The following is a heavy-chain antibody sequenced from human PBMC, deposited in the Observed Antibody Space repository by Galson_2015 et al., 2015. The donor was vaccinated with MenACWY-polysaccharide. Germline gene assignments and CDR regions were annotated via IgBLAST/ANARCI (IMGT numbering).Heavy chain of an antibody. V-gene: IGHV3-30*18. J-gene: IGHJ4*02. Sequence: SLRLSCAASGFTFSSYGMHWVRQAPGKGLEWVAVISHDGGNKYYSDSVKGRFTISRDNSKNTLYLQMNSLRAEDTAVYYCAKDQSPAYFDYWGQGTLVTVSS. CDR2: ISHDGGNK. CDR1: GFTFSSYG. D-gene: IGHD2-2*01. CDR3: AKDQSPAYFDY.